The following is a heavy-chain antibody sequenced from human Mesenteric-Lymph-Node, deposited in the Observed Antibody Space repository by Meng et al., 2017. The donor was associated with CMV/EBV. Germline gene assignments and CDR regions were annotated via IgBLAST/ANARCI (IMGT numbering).Heavy chain of an antibody. J-gene: IGHJ6*02. V-gene: IGHV3-53*01. CDR3: ARDQRPPDYYYYYGMDV. CDR2: TYRGGNT. Sequence: GESLKISCAASGFTFSSYGMHWVRRAPGRGLEWVSVTYRGGNTYYADSVEGRFTISRDNSKNTLYLQMNSLRAEDTAVYYCARDQRPPDYYYYYGMDVWGQGTTVTVSS. CDR1: GFTFSSYG.